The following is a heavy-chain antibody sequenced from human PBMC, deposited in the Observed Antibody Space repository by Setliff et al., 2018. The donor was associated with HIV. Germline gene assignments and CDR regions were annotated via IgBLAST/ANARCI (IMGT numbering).Heavy chain of an antibody. CDR3: AKRTFGSGRLDP. J-gene: IGHJ5*02. CDR2: IHTTGGT. V-gene: IGHV4-61*09. Sequence: SETLSLTCSVSGDSISSGSYYWSWIRLPAGKGLEWIGQIHTTGGTNYNPSLKSRVTISMDTSKNQFSLNLNSVTATDTAVYYCAKRTFGSGRLDPWGQGTLVTVSS. D-gene: IGHD3-16*01. CDR1: GDSISSGSYY.